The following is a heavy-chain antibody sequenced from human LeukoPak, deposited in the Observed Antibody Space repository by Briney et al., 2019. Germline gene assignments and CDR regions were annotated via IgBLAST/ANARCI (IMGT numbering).Heavy chain of an antibody. CDR3: ARSKSILCDY. CDR1: GFTFSSYL. V-gene: IGHV3-7*05. Sequence: GGSLRLSCAASGFTFSSYLMTWVRQAPGKGLEWVANIKQDGGDKYYVDSVKGRFTISRDNAKNSLYLQMNSLRAEDTAVYYCARSKSILCDYWGQGTLVTVSS. CDR2: IKQDGGDK. J-gene: IGHJ4*02. D-gene: IGHD2-21*01.